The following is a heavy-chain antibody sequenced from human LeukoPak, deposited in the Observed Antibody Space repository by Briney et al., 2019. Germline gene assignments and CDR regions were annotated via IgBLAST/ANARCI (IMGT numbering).Heavy chain of an antibody. V-gene: IGHV4-30-4*01. D-gene: IGHD4-23*01. Sequence: SETLSLTCTVSGGSISSGDYYWSWVRQPPGKGLEWIGYIYYSGSTYYNPSLKSRVTISVDTSKNQFSLKLSSVTAADTAVYYCARDLLNEGNHLDYWGQGALVTVSS. CDR1: GGSISSGDYY. CDR2: IYYSGST. J-gene: IGHJ4*02. CDR3: ARDLLNEGNHLDY.